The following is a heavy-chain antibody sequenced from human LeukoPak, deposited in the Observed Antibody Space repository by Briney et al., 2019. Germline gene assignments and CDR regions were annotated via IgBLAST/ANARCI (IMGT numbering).Heavy chain of an antibody. D-gene: IGHD6-13*01. Sequence: SETLSLTCTVSGGFISSSSYYWGWIRQPPGKGLEWIGSIYYSGSTYYNPSLKSRVTISVDTSKNQFSLKLSSVTAADTAVYYCARHEDSSSWSLYYYYGMDIWGQGTTVTVSS. J-gene: IGHJ6*02. CDR3: ARHEDSSSWSLYYYYGMDI. CDR2: IYYSGST. CDR1: GGFISSSSYY. V-gene: IGHV4-39*01.